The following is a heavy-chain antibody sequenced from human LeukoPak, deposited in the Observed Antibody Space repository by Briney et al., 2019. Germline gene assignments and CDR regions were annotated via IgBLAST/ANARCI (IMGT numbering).Heavy chain of an antibody. V-gene: IGHV3-30*02. J-gene: IGHJ4*02. CDR1: GFTFSSYG. Sequence: GGSLRLSCAASGFTFSSYGMHWVRQAPGKGREWVAFIRYEGSKKYYADSVKGRFTISRDNSKNTLYLQMNSLRAEDTAVYYCAKDQVVDYYDSSGYQYYFEYWGQGTLVTVSS. CDR2: IRYEGSKK. CDR3: AKDQVVDYYDSSGYQYYFEY. D-gene: IGHD3-22*01.